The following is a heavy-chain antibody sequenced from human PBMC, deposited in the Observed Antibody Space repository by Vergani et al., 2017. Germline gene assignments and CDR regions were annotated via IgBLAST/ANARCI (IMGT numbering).Heavy chain of an antibody. D-gene: IGHD3-22*01. CDR1: GFTFSNAW. V-gene: IGHV3-15*01. J-gene: IGHJ4*02. CDR2: IKSKTDGGTT. CDR3: TTEGPRYYDSRGLWL. Sequence: EVQLVESGGGLVKPGGSLRLSCAASGFTFSNAWMSWVRQAPGKGLEWVGRIKSKTDGGTTDYAAPVKGRFTISRDDSKNTLYLQMNSLKTEDTAVCYCTTEGPRYYDSRGLWLWGQGTLVTVSS.